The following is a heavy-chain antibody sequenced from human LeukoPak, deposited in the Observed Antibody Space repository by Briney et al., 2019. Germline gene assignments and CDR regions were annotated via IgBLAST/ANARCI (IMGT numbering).Heavy chain of an antibody. J-gene: IGHJ4*02. D-gene: IGHD3-22*01. V-gene: IGHV3-21*01. CDR1: GFTFSSYS. CDR2: ISSSSSYI. CDR3: ARAIVVTLPGVDY. Sequence: PGGSLRLSCAASGFTFSSYSMNWGRQASGKGLEWVSAISSSSSYIYYADSVKGRFTISRDNAKNSLYLQMNSLRAEDTAVYYCARAIVVTLPGVDYWGQGTLVTVSS.